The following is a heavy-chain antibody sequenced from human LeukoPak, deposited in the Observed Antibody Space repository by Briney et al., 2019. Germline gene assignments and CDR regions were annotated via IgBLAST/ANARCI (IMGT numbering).Heavy chain of an antibody. CDR3: ARTLDSSGYYYDY. Sequence: PSETLSPTCTVSGGSISSGDYYWTWIRQPPGKGLEWIGYISYSGSTYYNPSLKSRVTISLDTSKNQFSLKLSSVTAADTAVYYCARTLDSSGYYYDYWGQGTLVTVSS. D-gene: IGHD3-22*01. CDR1: GGSISSGDYY. V-gene: IGHV4-30-4*01. J-gene: IGHJ4*02. CDR2: ISYSGST.